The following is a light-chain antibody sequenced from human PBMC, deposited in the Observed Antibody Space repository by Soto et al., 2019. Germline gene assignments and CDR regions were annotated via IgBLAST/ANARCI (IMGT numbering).Light chain of an antibody. CDR2: AAX. Sequence: DIQMAQSPSPLSSCVGDIFTITGGAGQCVRSDGGWYQQEPGKAPXRLXXAAXILQSGVPSRFSGSGSGTEFTLTTSSLQPDDFATYYCQQYNSFPLTFGGGTKVDIK. J-gene: IGKJ4*01. CDR1: QCVRSD. CDR3: QQYNSFPLT. V-gene: IGKV1-17*01.